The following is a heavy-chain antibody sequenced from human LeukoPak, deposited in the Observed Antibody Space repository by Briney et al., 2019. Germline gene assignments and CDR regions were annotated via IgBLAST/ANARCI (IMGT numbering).Heavy chain of an antibody. D-gene: IGHD5-18*01. CDR3: ARDRGYSYGYPYYFDY. J-gene: IGHJ4*02. CDR1: GDSVSSNSAA. V-gene: IGHV6-1*01. CDR2: TYYRSKWYN. Sequence: SQTLSLTCAISGDSVSSNSAAWNWIRQSPSRGLEWLGRTYYRSKWYNDYAVSAKSRITINPDTSKNQFSLQLNSVTPEDTAVYYCARDRGYSYGYPYYFDYWGQGTLVTVSS.